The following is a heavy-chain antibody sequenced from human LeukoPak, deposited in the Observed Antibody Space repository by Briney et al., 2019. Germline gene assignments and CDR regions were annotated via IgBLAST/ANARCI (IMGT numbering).Heavy chain of an antibody. V-gene: IGHV1-69*13. CDR3: ARDLKSWLGIFSSLYY. D-gene: IGHD3-9*01. CDR2: IIPIFGTA. J-gene: IGHJ4*02. CDR1: GGTFSSYA. Sequence: SVKVSCKASGGTFSSYAISWVRQAPGQGLEWMGGIIPIFGTANYAQKFQGRVTITADESTSTAYMELSSLRSEDTAVYYCARDLKSWLGIFSSLYYWGQGTLVTVSS.